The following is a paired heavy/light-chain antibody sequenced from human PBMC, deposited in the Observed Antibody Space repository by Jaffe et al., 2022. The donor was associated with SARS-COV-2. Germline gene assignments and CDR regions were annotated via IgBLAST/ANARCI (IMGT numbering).Light chain of an antibody. CDR1: SGHSNYA. Sequence: QVVLTQSPSASASLGASVKLTCTLSSGHSNYAIAWHQQKPEKGPRYLMNLNTDGSHNKGDGIPDRFSGSSSGAERYLTISSVQSEDEADYYCQTWGTGIWVFGGGTKLTVL. CDR2: LNTDGSH. J-gene: IGLJ3*02. CDR3: QTWGTGIWV. V-gene: IGLV4-69*01.
Heavy chain of an antibody. CDR3: AKEQRFCGPTTCYGGDHFDH. D-gene: IGHD2-2*01. CDR1: IFPFNTYA. Sequence: EGQLVESGGGLVQPGGSLRLSCAASIFPFNTYAMSWVRQAPGKGLEWVSTISPSGDSTYYADSVKGRFTISRDNSRNTLFLQVDSLRAEDTAVYYCAKEQRFCGPTTCYGGDHFDHWGQGTLVTVSS. V-gene: IGHV3-23*04. J-gene: IGHJ4*02. CDR2: ISPSGDST.